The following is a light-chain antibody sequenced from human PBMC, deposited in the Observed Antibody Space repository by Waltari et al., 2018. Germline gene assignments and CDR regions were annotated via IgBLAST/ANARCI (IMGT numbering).Light chain of an antibody. V-gene: IGLV4-69*01. Sequence: QLVLTHSPSASASLGASGQLTCTLCSWHSCNVVTWHPQQPAKGPRYLLKVHSDGSHSKGDDIADRFTGSSSGADRYLTISSLQSEDEADYYCQTGGHGTWVFGGGTKLTVL. CDR3: QTGGHGTWV. J-gene: IGLJ3*02. CDR2: VHSDGSH. CDR1: SWHSCNV.